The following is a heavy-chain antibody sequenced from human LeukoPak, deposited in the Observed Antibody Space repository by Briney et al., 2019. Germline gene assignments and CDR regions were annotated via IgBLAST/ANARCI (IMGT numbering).Heavy chain of an antibody. J-gene: IGHJ4*02. D-gene: IGHD6-6*01. Sequence: GGSLRLSCAASGFTFSSYGMSWVRQAPGKGLEWVSAISGSGGSTYYADSVKGRFTISRDNAQNSMYLQMNSLRAEDTAVYYCAAYITSSGAIDYWGQGTLVTVSS. V-gene: IGHV3-23*01. CDR1: GFTFSSYG. CDR3: AAYITSSGAIDY. CDR2: ISGSGGST.